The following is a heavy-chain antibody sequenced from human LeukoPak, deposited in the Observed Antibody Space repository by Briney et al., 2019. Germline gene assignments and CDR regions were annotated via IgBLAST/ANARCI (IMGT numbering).Heavy chain of an antibody. V-gene: IGHV3-23*01. CDR1: GITFSSYA. Sequence: GGSLRLSCAVSGITFSSYAMSWVRQAPGKGLEWVSGISGTTSGTYYADSVKGRFTISRDNSKNTLFLQVNSLRAEDTAVYYCAKVRTYFYHGLDVWGQGTTVTVSS. D-gene: IGHD1-14*01. J-gene: IGHJ6*02. CDR3: AKVRTYFYHGLDV. CDR2: ISGTTSGT.